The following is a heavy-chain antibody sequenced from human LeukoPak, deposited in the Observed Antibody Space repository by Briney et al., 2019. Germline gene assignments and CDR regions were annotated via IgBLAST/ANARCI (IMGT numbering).Heavy chain of an antibody. V-gene: IGHV3-23*01. CDR1: GFTFSSYA. CDR2: ISGSGGST. Sequence: GGSLRLSCAASGFTFSSYAMSWVRQAPGKGLEWVSTISGSGGSTYYADSVKGRFTVSRDNSKNTLYLQMNSLRAEDTAVYYCANSGSGSEYYYYGMDVWGQGTTVTVSS. CDR3: ANSGSGSEYYYYGMDV. J-gene: IGHJ6*02. D-gene: IGHD1-26*01.